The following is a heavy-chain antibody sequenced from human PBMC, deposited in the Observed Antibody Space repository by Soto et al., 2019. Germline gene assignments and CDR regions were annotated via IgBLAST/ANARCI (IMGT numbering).Heavy chain of an antibody. CDR1: GFTFDEYA. J-gene: IGHJ4*02. CDR3: AKDISRGPTKNYDFWSGPDY. D-gene: IGHD3-3*01. CDR2: ISLDGSNR. Sequence: PGGSLRLSCAASGFTFDEYAIHWVRQPPGKGLEWVSLISLDGSNRYYADSVQGRFTISRDNSKYSLYLEMNSLRPEDTALYYCAKDISRGPTKNYDFWSGPDYWGQGTLVTVSS. V-gene: IGHV3-43D*04.